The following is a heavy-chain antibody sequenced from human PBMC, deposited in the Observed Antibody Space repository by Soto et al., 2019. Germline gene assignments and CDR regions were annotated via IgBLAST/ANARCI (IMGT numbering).Heavy chain of an antibody. Sequence: SVKVSCKVSGDTSSNYGVSWVRQAPGQGLEWMGGILPVFGTTTYARNFQGRITITADKSTSTVYMELTSLRSDDTATYYCARDPDEVVGTDYHYYGMDVWDQGATVTVSS. D-gene: IGHD1-26*01. CDR1: GDTSSNYG. V-gene: IGHV1-69*06. CDR2: ILPVFGTT. J-gene: IGHJ6*02. CDR3: ARDPDEVVGTDYHYYGMDV.